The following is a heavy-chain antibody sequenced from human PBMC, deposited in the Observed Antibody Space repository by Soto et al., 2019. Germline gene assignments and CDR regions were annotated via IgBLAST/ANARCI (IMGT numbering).Heavy chain of an antibody. Sequence: SETLSLTCTVSGGSISSYYWSWIRQPPGKGLEWIGYIYYSGSTNYNPSLKSRVTISVDTSKNRFSLKLSSVTAADTAVYYCARLSYNYGDYDYWGQGTLVTVSS. CDR3: ARLSYNYGDYDY. J-gene: IGHJ4*02. CDR1: GGSISSYY. CDR2: IYYSGST. D-gene: IGHD4-17*01. V-gene: IGHV4-59*08.